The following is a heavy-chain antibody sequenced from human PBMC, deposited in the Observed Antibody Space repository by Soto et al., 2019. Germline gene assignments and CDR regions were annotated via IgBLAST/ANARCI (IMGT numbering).Heavy chain of an antibody. CDR1: GGSISSYY. Sequence: SETLSLTCTVSGGSISSYYWSWIRQPPGKGLEWIGYIYYSGSTNYNPSLKSRATISVDMSKNQFSLNLTSVTAADTAVYYCARQRSLDVSGNYFRYWYFDLWGRGTLVTVSS. D-gene: IGHD3-10*01. V-gene: IGHV4-59*08. CDR3: ARQRSLDVSGNYFRYWYFDL. CDR2: IYYSGST. J-gene: IGHJ2*01.